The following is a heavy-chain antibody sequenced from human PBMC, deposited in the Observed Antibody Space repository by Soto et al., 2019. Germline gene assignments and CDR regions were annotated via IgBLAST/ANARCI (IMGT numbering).Heavy chain of an antibody. CDR1: GYDFTNYG. D-gene: IGHD3-3*01. V-gene: IGHV1-18*04. CDR2: ISTYNAKS. CDR3: ARAYAFSLDTHGYLDF. J-gene: IGHJ4*02. Sequence: GASVKASCKASGYDFTNYGITWVQKALGQGLEWMGWISTYNAKSKSAQKFQGRVTLTTDTSTNTAYMDLRSLRSDDTAISYCARAYAFSLDTHGYLDFWGQGTRVTVSS.